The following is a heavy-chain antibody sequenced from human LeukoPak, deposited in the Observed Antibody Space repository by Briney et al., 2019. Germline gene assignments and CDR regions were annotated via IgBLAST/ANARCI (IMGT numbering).Heavy chain of an antibody. CDR2: IYYSGST. CDR3: ARGYGDYASPSWFDP. Sequence: PSETLSLTCTVSGGSISSGDYYWSWIRQPPGKGLEWIGYIYYSGSTYYNPSLKSRVTISVDTSKNQFSLKLSSVTAPDTAVYYCARGYGDYASPSWFDPWGQGTLVTVSS. V-gene: IGHV4-30-4*01. J-gene: IGHJ5*02. CDR1: GGSISSGDYY. D-gene: IGHD4-17*01.